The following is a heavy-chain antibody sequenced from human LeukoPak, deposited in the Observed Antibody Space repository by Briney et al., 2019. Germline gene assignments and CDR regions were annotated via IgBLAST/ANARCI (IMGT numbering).Heavy chain of an antibody. D-gene: IGHD2-8*01. J-gene: IGHJ5*02. CDR1: GDSVSSNSAA. CDR3: ARGEILYLANRWFDP. Sequence: SQTLSLTCVISGDSVSSNSAAWNWIRQSPSRGLEWLGRTYYRSKWYNDYAVSVKSRITINPDTSKNQFSLQLNSVTPEDTAVYYCARGEILYLANRWFDPWGQGTLVTVSS. V-gene: IGHV6-1*01. CDR2: TYYRSKWYN.